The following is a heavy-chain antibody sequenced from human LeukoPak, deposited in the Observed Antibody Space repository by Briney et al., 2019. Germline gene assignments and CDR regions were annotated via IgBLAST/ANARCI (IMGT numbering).Heavy chain of an antibody. J-gene: IGHJ3*02. D-gene: IGHD1-26*01. Sequence: ASVKVSCKASAYTLTAYHMHWVRQAPGQGLEWMGWINPNTGGTNYAQKFQGRVTMTRDTSINTAYMELSRLTSDDTAEYYCARESGSQSGAFDIWGQGTMVTVSS. CDR3: ARESGSQSGAFDI. CDR2: INPNTGGT. CDR1: AYTLTAYH. V-gene: IGHV1-2*02.